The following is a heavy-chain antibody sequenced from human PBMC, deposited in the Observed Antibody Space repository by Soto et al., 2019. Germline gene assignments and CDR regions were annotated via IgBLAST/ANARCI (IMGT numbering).Heavy chain of an antibody. V-gene: IGHV5-51*01. CDR3: ARVYSSGWYHRGTSLYYFDY. D-gene: IGHD6-19*01. CDR2: IYPGDSDT. CDR1: GYSFTRYW. J-gene: IGHJ4*02. Sequence: GECRKVSGRGSGYSFTRYWIGWVRQMHGKGLEWMGIIYPGDSDTRYSPSFQGQVTISADKSISTAYLQWSSLKASDTAMYYCARVYSSGWYHRGTSLYYFDYWGQGTLVTVSS.